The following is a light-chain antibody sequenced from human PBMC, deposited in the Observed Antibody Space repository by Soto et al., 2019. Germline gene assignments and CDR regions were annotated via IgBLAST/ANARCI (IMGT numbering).Light chain of an antibody. CDR1: QTVLYSSNNNNY. V-gene: IGKV4-1*01. J-gene: IGKJ4*01. CDR2: WAS. Sequence: DIVMTQSPDSLAVSLGERATINCKSSQTVLYSSNNNNYLAWYQQKPGQPPKLLIYWASTRQSGVPDRFSGSGSGTDFTLTISSLQAEDVAVYYCQQSYSTPLTFGGGTKVELK. CDR3: QQSYSTPLT.